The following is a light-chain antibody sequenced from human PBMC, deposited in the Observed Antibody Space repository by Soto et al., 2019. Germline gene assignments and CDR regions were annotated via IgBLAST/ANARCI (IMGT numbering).Light chain of an antibody. CDR1: QSVSSSY. CDR2: GAS. J-gene: IGKJ4*01. V-gene: IGKV3-20*01. Sequence: EIVLTQSPDTLSLSPGERATLSCRASQSVSSSYLTWYQQKPGQAPRLLIDGASSRATGIPDRFSGSGSGTDFTLTISRLEPEDSAVYYCQQYGSSALTFGGGTKVEIK. CDR3: QQYGSSALT.